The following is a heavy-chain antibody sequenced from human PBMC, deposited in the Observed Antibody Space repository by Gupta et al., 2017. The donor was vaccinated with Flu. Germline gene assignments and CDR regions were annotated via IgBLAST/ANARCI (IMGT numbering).Heavy chain of an antibody. V-gene: IGHV3-30*18. CDR1: GFSFGSYG. D-gene: IGHD2-8*02. CDR2: ISFDGTDK. J-gene: IGHJ4*02. Sequence: QVQLVVSGGGVVQPGRSLRLSCAASGFSFGSYGMHWVRPAPGRGLEWVAVISFDGTDKYHADSVKGRFTISRDNSQNTLFLQMNSLRAEDTAVYYCAKDQRFCTGGRCQPPPYSAGWYVDYWGQGTLVTVSS. CDR3: AKDQRFCTGGRCQPPPYSAGWYVDY.